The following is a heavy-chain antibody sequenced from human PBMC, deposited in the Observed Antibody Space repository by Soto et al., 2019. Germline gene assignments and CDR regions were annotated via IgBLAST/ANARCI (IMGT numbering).Heavy chain of an antibody. CDR2: IYYSGST. V-gene: IGHV4-31*03. CDR3: AREGYGDYVVWFDP. Sequence: QVQLQESGPGLVKPSQTLSLTCTVSGGSISSGGYYWSWIRQHPGKGLEWIGYIYYSGSTYYNPSIKRRVTISVDTFKNQFSLKLSSVPAADTAVYYCAREGYGDYVVWFDPWGQGTLVTVSS. D-gene: IGHD4-17*01. CDR1: GGSISSGGYY. J-gene: IGHJ5*02.